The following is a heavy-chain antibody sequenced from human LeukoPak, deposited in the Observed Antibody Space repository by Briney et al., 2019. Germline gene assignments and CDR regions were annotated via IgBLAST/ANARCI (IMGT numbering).Heavy chain of an antibody. Sequence: GGSLRLSCSASGFPFSSYAMHWVRQAPGRGLEYVSAISDSGGSTYYADSVRGRFTISRDNSKNTLYLQMSSLRAEDTAVYFCVRGYSFGPYGMDVWGQGTTVTVSS. V-gene: IGHV3-64D*09. J-gene: IGHJ6*02. D-gene: IGHD2-15*01. CDR2: ISDSGGST. CDR3: VRGYSFGPYGMDV. CDR1: GFPFSSYA.